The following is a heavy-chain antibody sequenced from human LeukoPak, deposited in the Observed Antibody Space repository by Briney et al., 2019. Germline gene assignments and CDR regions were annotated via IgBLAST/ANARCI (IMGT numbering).Heavy chain of an antibody. Sequence: SETLSLTCTVSGGSISSYYWSWIRQPPGKGLEWIGYIYHSGSTYYNPSLKSRVTISVDTSKNQFSLKLSSVTAADTAVYYCARETRAAAGTPFDYWGQGTLVTVSS. CDR2: IYHSGST. D-gene: IGHD6-13*01. J-gene: IGHJ4*02. V-gene: IGHV4-59*12. CDR1: GGSISSYY. CDR3: ARETRAAAGTPFDY.